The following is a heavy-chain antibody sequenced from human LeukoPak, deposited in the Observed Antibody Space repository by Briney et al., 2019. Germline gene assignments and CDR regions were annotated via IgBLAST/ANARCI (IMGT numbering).Heavy chain of an antibody. CDR3: ARPKYDILTGEKD. CDR1: VFTFSSYA. J-gene: IGHJ4*02. CDR2: ISESRGTT. Sequence: GGSLRLSCADCVFTFSSYAMRWVRQTPGKGLEWVSGISESRGTTYYADSVRGRFTISRDNSKNILYLQMNSLSAEDTAIYYCARPKYDILTGEKDWGQGTLVTVSS. V-gene: IGHV3-23*01. D-gene: IGHD3-9*01.